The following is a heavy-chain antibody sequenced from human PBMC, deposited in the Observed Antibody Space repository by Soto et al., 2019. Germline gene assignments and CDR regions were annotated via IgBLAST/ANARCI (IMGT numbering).Heavy chain of an antibody. CDR1: GGSFSGYY. J-gene: IGHJ5*02. V-gene: IGHV4-34*01. D-gene: IGHD6-19*01. CDR2: INHSGST. Sequence: PSETLSLNCAVYGGSFSGYYWRWIRQPPGKGLEWIGEINHSGSTNYNPSLKSRVTISVDTSKNQFSLKLSSVTAADTAVYYCVQVAGTYNNWFDPWGQGPLVNVSS. CDR3: VQVAGTYNNWFDP.